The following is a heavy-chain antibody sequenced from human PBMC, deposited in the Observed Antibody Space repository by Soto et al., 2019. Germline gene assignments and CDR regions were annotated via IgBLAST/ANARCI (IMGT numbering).Heavy chain of an antibody. CDR1: GGSISSGGYY. CDR3: ARAGTPVYYYGMDV. D-gene: IGHD1-1*01. J-gene: IGHJ6*02. Sequence: SETLSLTCTVSGGSISSGGYYWSWIRQHPGKGLEWIGYIYYSGSTYYNPSLKSRVTISVDTSKNQFSLKLSSVTAADTAVYYCARAGTPVYYYGMDVWGQGTTVTVSS. V-gene: IGHV4-31*03. CDR2: IYYSGST.